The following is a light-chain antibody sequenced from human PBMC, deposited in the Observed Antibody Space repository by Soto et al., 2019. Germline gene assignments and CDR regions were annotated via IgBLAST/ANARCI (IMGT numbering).Light chain of an antibody. CDR1: QSVSTY. CDR3: QQRSSWPRT. V-gene: IGKV3-11*01. Sequence: EIVLTQSPATLSLSPGERATLSCRASQSVSTYLAWYQQNPGQAPRLLIYDASNRATGTPARFSGSGSGTDFTLTISSLESEDFAVYYCQQRSSWPRTFGQGTKLEIK. CDR2: DAS. J-gene: IGKJ2*01.